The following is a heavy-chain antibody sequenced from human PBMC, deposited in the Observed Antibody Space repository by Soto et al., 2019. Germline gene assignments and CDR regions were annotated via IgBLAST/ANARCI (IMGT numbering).Heavy chain of an antibody. CDR2: ISAYNGNT. CDR1: GYTFTRYG. D-gene: IGHD6-19*01. J-gene: IGHJ3*02. V-gene: IGHV1-18*01. CDR3: ARGRMKQWLANDAFDI. Sequence: ASVQGSCKASGYTFTRYGISWVRQAPGQGLEWMGWISAYNGNTNYAQKLQGRVTMTTDTSTSTAYMELRSLRSDDTAVYYCARGRMKQWLANDAFDIWGQGTMVTVSS.